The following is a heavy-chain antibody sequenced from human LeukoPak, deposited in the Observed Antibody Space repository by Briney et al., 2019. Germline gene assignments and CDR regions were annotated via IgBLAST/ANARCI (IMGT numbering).Heavy chain of an antibody. CDR2: INPNSGGT. CDR1: GYTFTGYY. CDR3: ARELLPTYYXDSXGXXXXDV. Sequence: ASVKVSCKASGYTFTGYYMHWVRQAPGQGLEWMGWINPNSGGTNYAQKFQGRVTMTRDTSISTAYMELSRLRSDDTAVYYCARELLPTYYXDSXGXXXXDVWGQGTLXTVSS. D-gene: IGHD3-22*01. V-gene: IGHV1-2*02. J-gene: IGHJ4*02.